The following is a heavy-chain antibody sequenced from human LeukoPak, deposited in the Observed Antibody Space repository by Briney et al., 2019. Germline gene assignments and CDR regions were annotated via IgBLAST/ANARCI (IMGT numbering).Heavy chain of an antibody. J-gene: IGHJ4*02. CDR2: INPNSGGT. D-gene: IGHD6-13*01. CDR1: GYTFTGYY. V-gene: IGHV1-2*02. Sequence: ASVKVSCKASGYTFTGYYMHWVRQPPGQGLEWMGWINPNSGGTNYAQKSQGRLTMTRDATISTADMELSRLGSDDTAVYYCARVIHMKYRSSWYVGYWGQGTLVTVSS. CDR3: ARVIHMKYRSSWYVGY.